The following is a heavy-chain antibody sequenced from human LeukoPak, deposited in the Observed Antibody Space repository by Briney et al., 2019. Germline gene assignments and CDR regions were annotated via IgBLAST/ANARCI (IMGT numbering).Heavy chain of an antibody. Sequence: GGSLRLSCVASGFVFSNHWLSWLRQAPGKRHEWVSAIGGSGDSTYYAVSVKGRFTISRDNSKNTLYLQMNSLTAEDTAVYSCAQEADDWYPRPFDYWGQGTLVTVSS. CDR1: GFVFSNHW. D-gene: IGHD3-9*01. CDR3: AQEADDWYPRPFDY. J-gene: IGHJ4*02. V-gene: IGHV3-23*01. CDR2: IGGSGDST.